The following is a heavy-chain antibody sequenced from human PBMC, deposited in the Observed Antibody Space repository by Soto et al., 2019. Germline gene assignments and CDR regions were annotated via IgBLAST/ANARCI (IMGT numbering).Heavy chain of an antibody. D-gene: IGHD4-17*01. CDR3: AKVGVYGGNSDAGGMDV. CDR2: ISGSGGST. CDR1: GFTFSSYA. J-gene: IGHJ6*02. V-gene: IGHV3-23*01. Sequence: PVGSLRLSCAASGFTFSSYAMSWVRQAPGKGLEWVSAISGSGGSTYYADSVKGRFTISRDNSKNTLYLQMNSLRAEDTAVYYCAKVGVYGGNSDAGGMDVWGQGTTVTVSS.